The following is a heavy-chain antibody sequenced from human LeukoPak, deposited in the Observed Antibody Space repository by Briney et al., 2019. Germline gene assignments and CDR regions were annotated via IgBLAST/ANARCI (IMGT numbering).Heavy chain of an antibody. Sequence: PPGGSLRLSCAASGFTFSSFAMSWVRQAPGKGLEWVSVISGSGGNTYYADSVKGRFTISRDNSKNTLYLQMNSLRAEDTAVYYCAKDLIGDHYPLFDIWGQGTMVTVSS. V-gene: IGHV3-23*01. D-gene: IGHD3-22*01. CDR2: ISGSGGNT. J-gene: IGHJ3*02. CDR3: AKDLIGDHYPLFDI. CDR1: GFTFSSFA.